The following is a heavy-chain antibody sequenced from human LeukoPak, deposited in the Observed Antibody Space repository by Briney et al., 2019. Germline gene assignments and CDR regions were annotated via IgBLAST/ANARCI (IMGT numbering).Heavy chain of an antibody. Sequence: GASVKVSCKASGGTFSSYTISWVRQAPGQGLEWMGRIIPILGIANYAQKFQGRVTITADKSTSTAYMELSSLRSEDTAVYYCARDFWSGQIPGDYWGQGTLVTLSS. CDR3: ARDFWSGQIPGDY. CDR2: IIPILGIA. V-gene: IGHV1-69*02. J-gene: IGHJ4*02. D-gene: IGHD3-3*01. CDR1: GGTFSSYT.